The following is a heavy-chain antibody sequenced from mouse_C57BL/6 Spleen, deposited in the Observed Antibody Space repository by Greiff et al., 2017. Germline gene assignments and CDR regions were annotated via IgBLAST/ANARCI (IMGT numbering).Heavy chain of an antibody. D-gene: IGHD2-2*01. CDR3: TWGVTEDY. V-gene: IGHV14-4*01. CDR2: IDPENGDT. Sequence: VQLKESGAELVRPGASVKLSCTASGFNIKDDYMHWVKQRPEQGLEWIGWIDPENGDTEYASKFQGKATITADTSSNTAYLQLSSLTSEDTAVYYCTWGVTEDYWGQGTTLTVSS. CDR1: GFNIKDDY. J-gene: IGHJ2*01.